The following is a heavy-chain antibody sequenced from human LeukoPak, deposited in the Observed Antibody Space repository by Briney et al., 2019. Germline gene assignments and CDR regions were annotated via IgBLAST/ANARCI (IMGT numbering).Heavy chain of an antibody. CDR2: IYYSGST. J-gene: IGHJ6*02. Sequence: PSETLSLTCTVSGGSVSSGSYYWSWIRQPPGKGLEWIGYIYYSGSTNYNPSLKSRVTISVDTSKNQFSLKLSSVTAADTAVYYCASLTVDSSGYYRGPGLAYHYYGMDVWGQGTTVTVSS. V-gene: IGHV4-61*01. CDR1: GGSVSSGSYY. D-gene: IGHD3-22*01. CDR3: ASLTVDSSGYYRGPGLAYHYYGMDV.